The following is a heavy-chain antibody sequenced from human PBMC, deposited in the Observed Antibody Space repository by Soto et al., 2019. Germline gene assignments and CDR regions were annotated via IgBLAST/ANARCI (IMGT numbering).Heavy chain of an antibody. Sequence: EVQLVESGGGLVQPGGSLRLSCAASGFTFSSYWMSWVRQAPGTGLEWVANIKQDGSEKYYVDSVTGRFTISRDSATNSLYLQMNSLRAEDTAVYYCARLQLWSTFDYCGQGTMVTVSS. D-gene: IGHD5-18*01. J-gene: IGHJ4*02. CDR3: ARLQLWSTFDY. CDR2: IKQDGSEK. V-gene: IGHV3-7*01. CDR1: GFTFSSYW.